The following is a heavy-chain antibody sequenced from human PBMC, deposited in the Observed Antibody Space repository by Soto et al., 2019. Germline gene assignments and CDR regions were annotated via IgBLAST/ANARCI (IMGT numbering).Heavy chain of an antibody. CDR2: IYYSGST. CDR3: ASNPSLFKVFDY. Sequence: PSDTPALIRTVYGGSVSRGSYYWSWIRQPPGKGLEWIGYIYYSGSTNYNPSLKSRVTISVDTSKNQFSLKLSSVTAADTAVYYCASNPSLFKVFDYRGHLTLFPVS. CDR1: GGSVSRGSYY. J-gene: IGHJ4*01. D-gene: IGHD3-10*01. V-gene: IGHV4-61*01.